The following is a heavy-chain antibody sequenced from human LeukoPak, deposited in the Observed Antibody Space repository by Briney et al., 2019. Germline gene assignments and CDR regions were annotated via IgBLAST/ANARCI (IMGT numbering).Heavy chain of an antibody. CDR2: TYYSSKWYN. D-gene: IGHD6-19*01. J-gene: IGHJ3*02. CDR1: GDSVSSNSAA. V-gene: IGHV6-1*01. CDR3: ARGAVAVRNAFNI. Sequence: SQTLSLTCAISGDSVSSNSAAWNWIRQSPSRGLEWLVRTYYSSKWYNDYAVSVKSRITINPDTSKNQFTLQLNSVTPEDTAVYYCARGAVAVRNAFNIWGQGTRVTVSS.